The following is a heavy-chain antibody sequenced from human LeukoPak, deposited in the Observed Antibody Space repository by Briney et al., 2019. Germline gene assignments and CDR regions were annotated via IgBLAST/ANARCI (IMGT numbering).Heavy chain of an antibody. J-gene: IGHJ4*02. Sequence: SETLSLTCTVSGGSVSGYYWSWIRQPPGKGLEWIGYIFYTGTTLYSPSLKTRVTMSVGTSENQFSLKLSSVTAADTAVYYCARHDVVPVIRRGFDFWGQGTLVTVSS. D-gene: IGHD2-21*02. CDR2: IFYTGTT. V-gene: IGHV4-59*08. CDR3: ARHDVVPVIRRGFDF. CDR1: GGSVSGYY.